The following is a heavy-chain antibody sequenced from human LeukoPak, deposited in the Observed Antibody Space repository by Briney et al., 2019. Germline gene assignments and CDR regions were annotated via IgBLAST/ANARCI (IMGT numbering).Heavy chain of an antibody. CDR2: INHSRST. Sequence: PSETLSLTCAVDGGSFGGYYWSWVRQPPGKGLEWVGEINHSRSTNYNPSLKSRVTISVDTSKNHFSLKLSSVTAADTAVYYCARVVTMVRAPPYFDYWGQGTLVTVSS. D-gene: IGHD3-10*01. J-gene: IGHJ4*02. CDR1: GGSFGGYY. V-gene: IGHV4-34*01. CDR3: ARVVTMVRAPPYFDY.